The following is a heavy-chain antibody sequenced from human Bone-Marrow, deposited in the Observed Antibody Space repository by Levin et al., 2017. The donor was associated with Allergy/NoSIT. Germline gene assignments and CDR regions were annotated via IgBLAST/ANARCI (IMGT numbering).Heavy chain of an antibody. V-gene: IGHV4-59*01. CDR3: ARIGDGYDNRFDV. D-gene: IGHD5-24*01. Sequence: TLSLTCTLSGDSISGYYWGWVRQPPGKTLEWIAYIYYTGSTFYNPSLASRVTISVDTSKNQFSLKLTSLTAADTAVYHCARIGDGYDNRFDVWGQGTLVTVSS. CDR1: GDSISGYY. CDR2: IYYTGST. J-gene: IGHJ5*02.